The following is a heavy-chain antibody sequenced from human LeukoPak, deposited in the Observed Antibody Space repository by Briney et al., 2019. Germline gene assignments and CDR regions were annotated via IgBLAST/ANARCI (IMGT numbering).Heavy chain of an antibody. CDR1: GFTFSTYA. CDR2: ISSSSRTI. D-gene: IGHD3-16*01. Sequence: PGGSLRLSCAVSGFTFSTYAMNWVRQAPGKGLEWVSYISSSSRTIHYADSVKGRFTISRDNSKNTLYLQMNSLRVEDTAVYYCTRALYYASDYWGQGTLVTVSS. V-gene: IGHV3-48*01. J-gene: IGHJ4*02. CDR3: TRALYYASDY.